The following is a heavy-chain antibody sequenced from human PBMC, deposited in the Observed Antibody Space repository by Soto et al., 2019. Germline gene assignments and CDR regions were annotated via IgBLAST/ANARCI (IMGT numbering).Heavy chain of an antibody. J-gene: IGHJ6*02. CDR2: LWCDGSNE. Sequence: GVSLRLSCAASGFAFSDYDMHWVRQAPGKGLEWVAVLWCDGSNEYYADSVKGRFTVSRDNSKNTLYLQMNSLQVEDTAIYNCAKHLEYTPSDGMDVWGQGTTVTVSS. CDR1: GFAFSDYD. V-gene: IGHV3-33*08. CDR3: AKHLEYTPSDGMDV. D-gene: IGHD2-2*02.